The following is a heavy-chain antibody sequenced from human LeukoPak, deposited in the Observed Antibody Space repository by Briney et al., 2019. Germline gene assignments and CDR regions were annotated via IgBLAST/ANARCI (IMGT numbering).Heavy chain of an antibody. V-gene: IGHV3-30*02. J-gene: IGHJ4*02. CDR1: GFTFSSYG. CDR2: IRYDGSNK. Sequence: GGSLRLSCAASGFTFSSYGMHWVRQAPGKGLEWVAFIRYDGSNKYYADSVKGRFTISRDNSKNTLYLQMNSLRAEDTAVYYCAKPGLGIAAAGTWSDCWGQGTLVTVSS. D-gene: IGHD6-13*01. CDR3: AKPGLGIAAAGTWSDC.